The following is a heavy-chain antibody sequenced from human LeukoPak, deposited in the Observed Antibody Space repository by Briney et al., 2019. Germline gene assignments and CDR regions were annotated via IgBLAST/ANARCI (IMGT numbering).Heavy chain of an antibody. V-gene: IGHV3-7*01. Sequence: GGSLRLSCAASGFTFSDYWKSWVRQAPGKGLAWVANIRQDGGDFNYVDSVKGRFTISRDNARNSLFLQMDSLRAEDTAIYYCARVIGSYGDSAYWGQGTLVTVSS. CDR2: IRQDGGDF. D-gene: IGHD3-16*01. CDR3: ARVIGSYGDSAY. CDR1: GFTFSDYW. J-gene: IGHJ4*02.